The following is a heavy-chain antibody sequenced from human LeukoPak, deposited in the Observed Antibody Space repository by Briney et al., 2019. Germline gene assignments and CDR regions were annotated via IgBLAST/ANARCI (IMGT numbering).Heavy chain of an antibody. CDR3: ARVSHNGSDY. D-gene: IGHD1-1*01. CDR2: INPTGGST. J-gene: IGHJ4*02. V-gene: IGHV1-46*01. Sequence: ASVKVSCTASGYTFTIYFMHWVRQAPGQGLEWMGIINPTGGSTTYAQKFQGRVTMTRDTSTSTVYMELSSLRSEDTAVFYCARVSHNGSDYWGQGTLVTVSS. CDR1: GYTFTIYF.